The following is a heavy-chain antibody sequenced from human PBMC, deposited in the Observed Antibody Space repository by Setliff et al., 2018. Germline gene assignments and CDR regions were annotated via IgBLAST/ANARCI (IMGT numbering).Heavy chain of an antibody. V-gene: IGHV1-18*01. CDR1: GFMFYTFG. CDR3: VRSSAPQVVLAADFDF. CDR2: ISGYNGNT. D-gene: IGHD6-19*01. J-gene: IGHJ4*02. Sequence: ASVKVSCKTSGFMFYTFGFSWVRHVPEQGFEWMGCISGYNGNTNYAQKFQDRVTVTIDTSATTVYMELQSLRSDDTAVYYCVRSSAPQVVLAADFDFWGQGTPVTVS.